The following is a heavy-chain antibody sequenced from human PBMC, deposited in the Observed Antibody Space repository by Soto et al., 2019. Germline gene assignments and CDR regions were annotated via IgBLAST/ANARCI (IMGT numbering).Heavy chain of an antibody. CDR2: ISYDGSNK. CDR1: GFTFSSYA. Sequence: QVQLVESGGGVVQPGRSLRISCAASGFTFSSYAMHWVRQAPGKGLEWVAVISYDGSNKYYADSVKGRFTISRDNSKNTLYLQMNSLRAEDTAVYYCARDGRECGFDPWGQGTLVTGSS. V-gene: IGHV3-30-3*01. J-gene: IGHJ5*02. CDR3: ARDGRECGFDP.